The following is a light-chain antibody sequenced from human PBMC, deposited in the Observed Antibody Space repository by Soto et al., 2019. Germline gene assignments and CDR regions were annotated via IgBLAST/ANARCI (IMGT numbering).Light chain of an antibody. CDR1: QSVSSSY. CDR3: QQYGSSPWT. CDR2: GVS. V-gene: IGKV3-20*01. Sequence: ETVLTQSPGTLSLSPGERATLSCRASQSVSSSYLAWYQQRPGQAPRLLIYGVSSRATGIPDRFSGSGSGTDFTLTISRLEPEDFAVYYCQQYGSSPWTFGQGTKVEIK. J-gene: IGKJ1*01.